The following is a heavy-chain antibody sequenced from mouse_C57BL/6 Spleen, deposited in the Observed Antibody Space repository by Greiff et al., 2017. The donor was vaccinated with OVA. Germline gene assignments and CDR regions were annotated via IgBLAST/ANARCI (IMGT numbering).Heavy chain of an antibody. J-gene: IGHJ4*01. Sequence: QVQLQQPGAELVKPGASVKLSCKASGYTFTSYWMHWVKQRPGQGLEWIGMIHPNSGSTNYNEKFKSKATLTVDKSSSPAYMQLSSLTSEDSAVYYCARWDAPLMDYWGQGTSVTVSS. V-gene: IGHV1-64*01. CDR1: GYTFTSYW. CDR3: ARWDAPLMDY. D-gene: IGHD4-1*01. CDR2: IHPNSGST.